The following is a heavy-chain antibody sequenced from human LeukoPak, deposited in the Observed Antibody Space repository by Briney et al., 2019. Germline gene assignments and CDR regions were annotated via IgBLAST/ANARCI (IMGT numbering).Heavy chain of an antibody. CDR1: GGSFSGYY. J-gene: IGHJ5*02. D-gene: IGHD3-3*01. Sequence: SETLSLTCAVYGGSFSGYYWSWIRQPPGKGLEWIGEINHSGSTNYNPSLKSRVTISVDTSKNQFSLKLSSVTAADTAVYYCAGQNDFWSGYFGNWFDPWGQGTLVTVSS. CDR2: INHSGST. CDR3: AGQNDFWSGYFGNWFDP. V-gene: IGHV4-34*01.